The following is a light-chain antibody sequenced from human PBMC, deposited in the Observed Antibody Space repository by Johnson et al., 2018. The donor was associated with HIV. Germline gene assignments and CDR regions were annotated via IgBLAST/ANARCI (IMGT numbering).Light chain of an antibody. Sequence: QSVLTQPPSVSAAPGQKVTISCSGSSSNIWNNYVSWYQQLPGTAPRLLIYEDNKRPSGITDRFSGSKSGTSATLGITGLQTGDEADYYCGTWDPSLSAGEVFGTGTKVTVL. CDR2: EDN. CDR3: GTWDPSLSAGEV. V-gene: IGLV1-51*02. J-gene: IGLJ1*01. CDR1: SSNIWNNY.